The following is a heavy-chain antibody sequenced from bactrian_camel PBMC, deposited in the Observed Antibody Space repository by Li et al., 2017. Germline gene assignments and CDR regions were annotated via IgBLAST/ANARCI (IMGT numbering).Heavy chain of an antibody. CDR3: ATGITTLDY. V-gene: IGHV3S1*01. D-gene: IGHD4*01. J-gene: IGHJ4*01. CDR1: GFTFSSYW. Sequence: QVQLVESGGDLVQPGGSLRLSCAASGFTFSSYWMYWVRQAPGKGLKWVSHITGDGDNTYYAESVKGRFTISRDNAKNSVYLQLNSLKTEDMARYYCATGITTLDYWGQGTQVTVS. CDR2: ITGDGDNT.